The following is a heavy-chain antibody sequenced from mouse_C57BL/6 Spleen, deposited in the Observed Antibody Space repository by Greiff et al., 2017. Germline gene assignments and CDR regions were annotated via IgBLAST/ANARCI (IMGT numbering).Heavy chain of an antibody. CDR1: GYTFTSYW. CDR2: IDPNSGGT. CDR3: ARIPITTVVATDWYFDV. J-gene: IGHJ1*03. Sequence: VQLQQSGAELVKPGASVKLSCKASGYTFTSYWMHWVKQRPGRGLEWIGRIDPNSGGTKYNEKFTSKATLTVDKPSSTAYMQLSSLTSEDSAVYYCARIPITTVVATDWYFDVWGTGTTVTVSS. V-gene: IGHV1-72*01. D-gene: IGHD1-1*01.